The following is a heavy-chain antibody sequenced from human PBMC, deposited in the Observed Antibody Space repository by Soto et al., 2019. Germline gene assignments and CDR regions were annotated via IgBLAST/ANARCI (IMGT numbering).Heavy chain of an antibody. CDR1: GFTFSSYA. Sequence: GGSLRLSCAASGFTFSSYAMSWVRQAPGKGLEWGSNISGSGGSTYYADSVKGRFTISRDNSKNTLYLQMNSLRAEDTAVYYCAKGLAVAGTPTGYFDLWGRGTLVTVSS. CDR3: AKGLAVAGTPTGYFDL. D-gene: IGHD6-19*01. V-gene: IGHV3-23*01. J-gene: IGHJ2*01. CDR2: ISGSGGST.